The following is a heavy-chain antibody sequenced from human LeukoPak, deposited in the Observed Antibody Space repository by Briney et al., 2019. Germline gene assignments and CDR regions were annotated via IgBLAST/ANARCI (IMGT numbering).Heavy chain of an antibody. CDR3: ARSFYGYFDL. V-gene: IGHV4-31*03. CDR1: GGSISSGGYY. CDR2: IYYSGST. Sequence: SQTLSLTCTASGGSISSGGYYWSWIRQHPGQGLEWIGYIYYSGSTNYNPSLKSRVTISVDTSKNQFSLKLSSVTAADTAVYYCARSFYGYFDLWGRGTLVTVSS. D-gene: IGHD3-16*01. J-gene: IGHJ2*01.